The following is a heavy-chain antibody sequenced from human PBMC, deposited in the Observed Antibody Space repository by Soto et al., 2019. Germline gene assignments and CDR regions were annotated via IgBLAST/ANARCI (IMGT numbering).Heavy chain of an antibody. J-gene: IGHJ5*02. CDR1: GGSISSGGYY. V-gene: IGHV4-31*03. CDR2: IYYSGST. CDR3: ARESWIQLWKTNWFDP. D-gene: IGHD5-18*01. Sequence: SETLSLTCTVSGGSISSGGYYWSWIRQHPGKGLEWIGYIYYSGSTYYNPSLKSRVTISVDTSKNQFALKLSAVTAADTAVYYCARESWIQLWKTNWFDPWGQGTLVTVSS.